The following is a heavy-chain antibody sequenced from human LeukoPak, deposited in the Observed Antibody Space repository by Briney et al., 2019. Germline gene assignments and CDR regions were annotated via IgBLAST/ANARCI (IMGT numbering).Heavy chain of an antibody. CDR2: IYYTGTT. V-gene: IGHV4-59*01. Sequence: PSETLSLTCTVSDGSISSYYWNWFRQPPGKGLEWIGHIYYTGTTHYNPSLQSRVSISIDTSKNQFSLKLNSVTAADTAVYYCARDRDGNNFLDHWGQGTLVTVSS. D-gene: IGHD5-24*01. CDR3: ARDRDGNNFLDH. CDR1: DGSISSYY. J-gene: IGHJ4*02.